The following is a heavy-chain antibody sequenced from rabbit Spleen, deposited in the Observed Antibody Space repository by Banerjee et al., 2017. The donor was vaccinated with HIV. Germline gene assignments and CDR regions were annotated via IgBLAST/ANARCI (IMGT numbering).Heavy chain of an antibody. CDR1: GFSFSSSYW. J-gene: IGHJ6*01. D-gene: IGHD1-1*01. CDR2: IYAGSSGST. CDR3: ARGVVSSGAHTMDL. V-gene: IGHV1S45*01. Sequence: EESGGGLVQPEGSLTLTCTASGFSFSSSYWICWVRQAPGKGLEWIGCIYAGSSGSTYYASWAKGRFSISRASSTTVTLQMTSLTAADTATYFCARGVVSSGAHTMDLWGPGTLVTVS.